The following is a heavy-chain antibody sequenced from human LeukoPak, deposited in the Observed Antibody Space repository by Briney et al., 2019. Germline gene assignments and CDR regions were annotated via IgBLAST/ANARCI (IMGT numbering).Heavy chain of an antibody. D-gene: IGHD3-22*01. J-gene: IGHJ4*02. CDR1: GGSFSGYY. CDR3: ARGRGSGYYDY. Sequence: KPSETLSLTCAVYGGSFSGYYWSWIRQPPGKGLEWIGEINHNGSTNYNPSLKSRVTISVDTSKNQFSLKLSSVTAADTAVYYCARGRGSGYYDYWGQGTLVTVSS. V-gene: IGHV4-34*01. CDR2: INHNGST.